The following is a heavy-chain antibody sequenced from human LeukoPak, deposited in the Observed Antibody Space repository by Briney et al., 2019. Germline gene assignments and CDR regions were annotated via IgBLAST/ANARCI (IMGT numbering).Heavy chain of an antibody. Sequence: GGSLRLSCAASGFAFSGDSINWVRQAPGKGLEWISYISGNSGTIYYADSVKGRFTISRDNAKNSLYLQMSGLRFEDTAVYYCVRDHYGYLDYWGQGTLVTVSS. D-gene: IGHD3-10*01. CDR1: GFAFSGDS. V-gene: IGHV3-48*04. J-gene: IGHJ4*02. CDR2: ISGNSGTI. CDR3: VRDHYGYLDY.